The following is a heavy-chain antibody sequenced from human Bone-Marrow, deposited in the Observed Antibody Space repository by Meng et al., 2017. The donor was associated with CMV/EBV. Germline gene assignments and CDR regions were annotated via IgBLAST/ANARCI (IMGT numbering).Heavy chain of an antibody. D-gene: IGHD6-13*01. CDR1: GFTFSSYA. CDR3: ATPPVYRIAPANWYAH. J-gene: IGHJ5*02. V-gene: IGHV3-23*01. Sequence: GESLKISCAASGFTFSSYAMSWVRQAPGKGLEWVSAISGSGGSTYYADSVKGRFTISRDNSKNRLYLQMNSLRAEDTAVYYCATPPVYRIAPANWYAHWGQGRLVTVSS. CDR2: ISGSGGST.